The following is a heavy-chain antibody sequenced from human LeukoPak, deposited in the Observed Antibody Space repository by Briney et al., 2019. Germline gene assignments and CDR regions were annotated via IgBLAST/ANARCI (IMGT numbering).Heavy chain of an antibody. D-gene: IGHD3-22*01. CDR1: GGSISSGSYY. Sequence: SETLSLTCTVSGGSISSGSYYWSWIRQPAGKGLEWIGRIYTSGSTNYNPSLKSRVSISVDTSKNQFSLKLSSVTAADTAVYYCARVTTGGYYNCWGQGTLVTVSS. CDR3: ARVTTGGYYNC. J-gene: IGHJ4*02. V-gene: IGHV4-61*02. CDR2: IYTSGST.